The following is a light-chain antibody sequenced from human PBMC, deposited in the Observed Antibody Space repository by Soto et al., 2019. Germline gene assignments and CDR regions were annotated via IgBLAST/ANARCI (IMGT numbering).Light chain of an antibody. CDR3: QQYGSSPLT. V-gene: IGKV3-20*01. CDR1: QSVSSNY. Sequence: EIVLTQSPGTLSLSPGEGATLSCRASQSVSSNYLAWYQQKPGQAPRLLIYGASSRATGIPDRFSGSGSGTDFTLTIRRLEPEDFAVYYCQQYGSSPLTFGGGTKVDIK. CDR2: GAS. J-gene: IGKJ4*01.